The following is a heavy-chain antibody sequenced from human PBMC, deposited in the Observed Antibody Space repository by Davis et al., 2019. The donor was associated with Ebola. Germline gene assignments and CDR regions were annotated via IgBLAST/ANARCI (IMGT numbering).Heavy chain of an antibody. CDR3: AREGTIRGVNFDY. Sequence: PGGSLRPSCPVSGSTFSSYSTNWVRQAPGKGLEWVSYTSSSSSTTYHADSVKGRFTISRDNAKNSLYMQMNRLRAEDTAVYCCAREGTIRGVNFDYWGQGTLVTVSS. V-gene: IGHV3-48*01. CDR2: TSSSSSTT. J-gene: IGHJ4*02. D-gene: IGHD3-10*01. CDR1: GSTFSSYS.